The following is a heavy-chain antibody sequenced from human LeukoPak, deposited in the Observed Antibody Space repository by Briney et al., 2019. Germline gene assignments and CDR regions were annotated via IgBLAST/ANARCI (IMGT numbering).Heavy chain of an antibody. CDR3: VRTNGGTYYDY. CDR1: GFIFTDYD. CDR2: FGIAGDT. V-gene: IGHV3-13*01. J-gene: IGHJ4*02. D-gene: IGHD1-26*01. Sequence: GGSLRLYCAASGFIFTDYDLHWVRQPPGKGLEWVSVFGIAGDTYYVDSVKGRFTISRDVAKNSLYLQMNNLRAGDTAVYYCVRTNGGTYYDYWGKGTLVTVSS.